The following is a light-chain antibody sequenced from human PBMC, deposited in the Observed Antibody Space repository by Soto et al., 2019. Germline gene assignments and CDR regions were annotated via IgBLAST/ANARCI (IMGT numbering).Light chain of an antibody. J-gene: IGLJ2*01. CDR1: SGHSTYA. CDR3: QTWVTGSFVV. V-gene: IGLV4-69*01. Sequence: QPVLTQSPSASASLGASVKLTCTLSSGHSTYAIAWQQQQPGKGPRYLMRVNSDGTHTKGDGIPDRFSGSSSGTERYLTISSLQSEDEADYYCQTWVTGSFVVFGGGTKVTVL. CDR2: VNSDGTH.